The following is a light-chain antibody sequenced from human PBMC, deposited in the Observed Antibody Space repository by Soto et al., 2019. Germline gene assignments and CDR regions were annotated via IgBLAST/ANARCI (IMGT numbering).Light chain of an antibody. J-gene: IGKJ1*01. Sequence: EIVLTQSPGTLYLSPGERVTLSCRASQRVYRNSIAWYRQKPGQAPRLVMYGGFSRPTGIPDRFSSSGSGTAVTLTISRLEPEDFEVYYCQYYGGSSRTFGQGTKVDIQ. CDR1: QRVYRNS. CDR3: QYYGGSSRT. V-gene: IGKV3-20*01. CDR2: GGF.